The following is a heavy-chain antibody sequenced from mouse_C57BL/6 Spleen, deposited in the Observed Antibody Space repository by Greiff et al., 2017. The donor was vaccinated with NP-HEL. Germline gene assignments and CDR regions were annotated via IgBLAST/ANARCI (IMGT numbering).Heavy chain of an antibody. J-gene: IGHJ4*01. V-gene: IGHV1-76*01. CDR1: GYTFTDYY. CDR3: ARKEDYYGSSPDYYAMDY. CDR2: IYPGSGNT. D-gene: IGHD1-1*01. Sequence: VQLQQSGAELVRPGASVKLSCKASGYTFTDYYINWVKQRPGQGLEWIARIYPGSGNTYYNEKFKGKATLTAEKSSSTAYMQLSSLTSEDSAVYFCARKEDYYGSSPDYYAMDYWGQGTSVTVSS.